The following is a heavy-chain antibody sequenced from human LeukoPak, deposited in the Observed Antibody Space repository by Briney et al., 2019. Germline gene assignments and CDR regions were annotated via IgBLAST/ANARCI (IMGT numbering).Heavy chain of an antibody. CDR3: ARGYYDSSGLTAKY. D-gene: IGHD3-22*01. Sequence: PSETLSLTCTVSGYSISSGYYWGWIRQPPGKGLEWIGSIYHSGSTYYNPSLKSRVTISVDTSKNQFSLKLSSVTAADTAVYYCARGYYDSSGLTAKYWGQGTLVTVSS. CDR1: GYSISSGYY. V-gene: IGHV4-38-2*02. J-gene: IGHJ4*02. CDR2: IYHSGST.